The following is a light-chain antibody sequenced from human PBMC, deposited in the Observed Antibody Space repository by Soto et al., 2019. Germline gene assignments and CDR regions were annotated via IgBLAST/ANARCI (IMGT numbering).Light chain of an antibody. Sequence: QSVLTQPPSVSGAPGQRVTISCTGSSANIGAGYDVQWYQQLPGTAPKLLIYGSRNRPSGVPDRFSGSKSGTSASLAITGLQADDEADYYCQSYDSSLSGAVFGGGTKVTVL. CDR2: GSR. V-gene: IGLV1-40*01. J-gene: IGLJ2*01. CDR3: QSYDSSLSGAV. CDR1: SANIGAGYD.